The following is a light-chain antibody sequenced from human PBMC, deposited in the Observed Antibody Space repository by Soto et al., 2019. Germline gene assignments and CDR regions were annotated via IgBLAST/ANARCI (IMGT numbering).Light chain of an antibody. CDR1: QSVSSSY. CDR3: QQYGSRIT. Sequence: EIVLTQSPCTLSFSPWERSTLSCRASQSVSSSYLAWYQQKPGQAPRLLIYGASSRATGIPDRFSGSGSGTDFTLTISRLEPEDFAVYYCQQYGSRITFGQGTRLEIK. J-gene: IGKJ5*01. V-gene: IGKV3-20*01. CDR2: GAS.